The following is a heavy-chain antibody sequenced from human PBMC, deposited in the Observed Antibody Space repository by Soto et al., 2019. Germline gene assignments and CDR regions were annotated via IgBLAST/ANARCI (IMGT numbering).Heavy chain of an antibody. CDR2: IYHSGST. D-gene: IGHD1-26*01. CDR1: GGSISSSNW. CDR3: ARGGGGSYYGFQH. V-gene: IGHV4-4*02. J-gene: IGHJ1*01. Sequence: QVQLQESGPGLVKPSGTLSLTCAVYGGSISSSNWWGWVRQPPGKGLQWIGAIYHSGSTNYNPSLKSRATISVDKSKNQFSLKLSSVTAAGTAVYYCARGGGGSYYGFQHWGQGTLVTVSA.